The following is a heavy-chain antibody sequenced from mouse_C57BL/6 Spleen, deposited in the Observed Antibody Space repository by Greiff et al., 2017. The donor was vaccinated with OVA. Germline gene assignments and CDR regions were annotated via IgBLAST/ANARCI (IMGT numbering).Heavy chain of an antibody. CDR1: GFTFSDAW. J-gene: IGHJ2*01. CDR2: IRNKANNHAT. CDR3: TRKGYDRDFDY. D-gene: IGHD2-2*01. V-gene: IGHV6-6*01. Sequence: VQLKESGGGLVQPGGSMKLSCAASGFTFSDAWMDWVRQSPEKGLEWVAEIRNKANNHATYYAESVKGRFTISRDDSKSSVYLQMNSLRAEDTGIYYCTRKGYDRDFDYWGQGTTLTVSS.